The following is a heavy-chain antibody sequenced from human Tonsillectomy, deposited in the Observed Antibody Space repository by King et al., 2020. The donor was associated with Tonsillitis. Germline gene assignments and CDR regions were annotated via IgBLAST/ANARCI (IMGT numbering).Heavy chain of an antibody. V-gene: IGHV3-30-3*01. D-gene: IGHD1-26*01. CDR1: GFTFSHYA. J-gene: IGHJ1*01. CDR3: SRDVGRRGGGYDGGYFQR. CDR2: ISYDGSSD. Sequence: VQLVESGGGVVQPGRSLRLSCAASGFTFSHYAMHWVRQAPGKGLEWGAIISYDGSSDDYADSVKGRFTISRDNSESTLFLQMNSLRDEDTATYYCSRDVGRRGGGYDGGYFQRWGQGTLVSVSA.